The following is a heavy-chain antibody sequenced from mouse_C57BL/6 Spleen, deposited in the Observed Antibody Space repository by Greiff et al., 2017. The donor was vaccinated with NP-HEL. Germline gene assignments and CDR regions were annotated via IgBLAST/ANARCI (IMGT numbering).Heavy chain of an antibody. D-gene: IGHD2-5*01. J-gene: IGHJ1*03. Sequence: EVQLVESGGDLVKPGGSLKLSCAASGFTFSSYGMSWVRQTPDKRLEWVATISSGGSYTYYPDRVKGRFTIPRANAKNTLYLQRSSMKAEDAAMYYCARQEADYSTPYWDFDVWGTGTTVTVSS. CDR1: GFTFSSYG. CDR3: ARQEADYSTPYWDFDV. CDR2: ISSGGSYT. V-gene: IGHV5-6*01.